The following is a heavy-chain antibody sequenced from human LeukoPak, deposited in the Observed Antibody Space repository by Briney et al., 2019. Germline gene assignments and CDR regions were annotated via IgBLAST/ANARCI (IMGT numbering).Heavy chain of an antibody. CDR2: INHSGST. CDR1: GGSFSGYY. Sequence: SETLSLTCAVYGGSFSGYYWSWIRQPPGKGLEWIGEINHSGSTNYNPSLKSRVTTSVDTSKNQFSLKLSSVTAADTAVYYCARGPSPNYDFWSGYYSPRFDPWGQGTLVTVSS. J-gene: IGHJ5*02. V-gene: IGHV4-34*01. D-gene: IGHD3-3*01. CDR3: ARGPSPNYDFWSGYYSPRFDP.